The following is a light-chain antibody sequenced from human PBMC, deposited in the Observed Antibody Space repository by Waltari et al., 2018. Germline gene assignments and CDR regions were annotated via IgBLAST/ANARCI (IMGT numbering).Light chain of an antibody. V-gene: IGLV2-23*02. Sequence: QSALTQPASVSGSPGQSITTPCPGTSRSVGSYSLVSWYQQHPRKAPKLLIYEVTTRPQGVSNRFSGSRSGNTASLTISGLQAEDEADYYCCSYAASQSYVFGTGTKVTVL. CDR2: EVT. CDR3: CSYAASQSYV. CDR1: SRSVGSYSL. J-gene: IGLJ1*01.